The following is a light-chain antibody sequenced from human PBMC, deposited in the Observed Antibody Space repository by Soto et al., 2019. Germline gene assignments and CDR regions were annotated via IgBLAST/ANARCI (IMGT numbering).Light chain of an antibody. CDR2: KAS. Sequence: IQRTQSPSTLSGSVGDRVTITCRASQTISSWLAWYQQKPGKAPKLLIYKASTLKSGVPSRFSGSGSGTEFTPTITSLQPDDFATYYCQHYNSYSEAFGQGPKLDI. CDR1: QTISSW. J-gene: IGKJ1*01. CDR3: QHYNSYSEA. V-gene: IGKV1-5*03.